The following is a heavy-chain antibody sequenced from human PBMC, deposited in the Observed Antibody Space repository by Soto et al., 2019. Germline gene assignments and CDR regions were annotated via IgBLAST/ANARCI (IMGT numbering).Heavy chain of an antibody. Sequence: SETLSLTCIVSGDSINSRYWSWIRQPPGKGLEWIGYIDYVGSTNYAPSLQSRVTMSVDTSKNQVSLKLRYVTAADTAVYYCARQRGNYFDFWGQGTLVTVS. D-gene: IGHD3-10*01. J-gene: IGHJ4*02. CDR2: IDYVGST. CDR1: GDSINSRY. V-gene: IGHV4-59*11. CDR3: ARQRGNYFDF.